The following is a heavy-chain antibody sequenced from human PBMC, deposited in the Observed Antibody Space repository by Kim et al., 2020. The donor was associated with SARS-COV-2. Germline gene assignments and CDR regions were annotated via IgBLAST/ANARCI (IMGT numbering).Heavy chain of an antibody. J-gene: IGHJ4*02. D-gene: IGHD3-16*02. CDR1: GFTFSDYY. Sequence: GGSLRLSCAASGFTFSDYYMSWIRQAPGKGLEWVSYISSSGSTIYYADSVKGRFTISRDNAKNSLYLQMNSLRAEDTAVYYCARAGGASYYDYVWGSYLLGVGYWGQGTLVTVSS. V-gene: IGHV3-11*01. CDR2: ISSSGSTI. CDR3: ARAGGASYYDYVWGSYLLGVGY.